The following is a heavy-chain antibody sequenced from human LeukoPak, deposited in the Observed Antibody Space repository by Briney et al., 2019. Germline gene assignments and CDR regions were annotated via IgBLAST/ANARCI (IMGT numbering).Heavy chain of an antibody. CDR2: IIPIFGTA. CDR1: GGTFSSYA. J-gene: IGHJ5*02. D-gene: IGHD6-13*01. Sequence: SVKVSCKASGGTFSSYAISWVRQAPGQGLEWMGGIIPIFGTANYAQEFQGRVTITADESTSTAYMELSSLRSEDTAVYYCASYSSSWPYNWFDPWGQGTLVTVSS. V-gene: IGHV1-69*13. CDR3: ASYSSSWPYNWFDP.